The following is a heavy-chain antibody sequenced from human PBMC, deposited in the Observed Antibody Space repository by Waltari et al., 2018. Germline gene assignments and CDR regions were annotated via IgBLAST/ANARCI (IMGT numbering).Heavy chain of an antibody. D-gene: IGHD7-27*01. J-gene: IGHJ4*02. CDR1: GFTSSRYS. V-gene: IGHV3-21*01. Sequence: EVQLVESGGGLVKPGGPWSLSCAALGFTSSRYSMNWVRQAPGKGVEWISSISSTGTYTHYADSVKGRFTISRDNAKNSLYLQMNSLRAEDTGVYWCATGGWGFYLDNWGQGTLVTFSS. CDR2: ISSTGTYT. CDR3: ATGGWGFYLDN.